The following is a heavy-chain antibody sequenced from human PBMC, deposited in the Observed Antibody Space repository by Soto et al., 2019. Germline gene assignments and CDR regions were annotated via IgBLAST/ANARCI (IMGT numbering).Heavy chain of an antibody. CDR1: GGSFSGYF. CDR2: IYYSGST. Sequence: SETLSLTCAVYGGSFSGYFWSWIRQPPGKGLEWIGYIYYSGSTNYNPSLKSRVTISVDTSKNQFSLKLSSVTAADTAVYYCAREYNWNWFDPWGQGTLVTVSS. J-gene: IGHJ5*02. V-gene: IGHV4-59*01. D-gene: IGHD1-20*01. CDR3: AREYNWNWFDP.